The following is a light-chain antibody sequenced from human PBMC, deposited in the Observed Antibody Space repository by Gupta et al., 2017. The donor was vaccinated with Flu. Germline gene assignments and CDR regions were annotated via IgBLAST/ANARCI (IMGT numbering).Light chain of an antibody. CDR1: SSDVGGYNF. CDR2: DVN. Sequence: QSALTQPASASGPPGQSITIACTGTSSDVGGYNFVSWYQQRPGKAHKLMIYDVNNRPAGVSNRFSGSKSGNTACLTISGLQAEDETDYYCSSYTDTSTFYVFGTGTKVTVV. CDR3: SSYTDTSTFYV. V-gene: IGLV2-14*01. J-gene: IGLJ1*01.